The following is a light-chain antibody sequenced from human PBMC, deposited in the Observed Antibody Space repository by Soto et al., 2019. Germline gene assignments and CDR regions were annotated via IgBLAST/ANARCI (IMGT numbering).Light chain of an antibody. V-gene: IGKV3-11*01. CDR1: ERISHS. CDR2: DAS. Sequence: DIVLTQSPATLSLSPGNRVTLSCRANERISHSLAWYQKRPGQAPRILIYDASFRATGIPGRFSGSGSGTAVTLSISSLEPEDFAVYYCQLSQQRSSWPPIAFGQGTRLELK. CDR3: QLSQQRSSWPPIA. J-gene: IGKJ5*01.